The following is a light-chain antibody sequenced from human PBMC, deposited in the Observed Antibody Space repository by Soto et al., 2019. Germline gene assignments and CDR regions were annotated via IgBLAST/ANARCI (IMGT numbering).Light chain of an antibody. Sequence: EIVMTQTPATLSVSPGGRATLSCRASQSVNTNLAWYQQRPGQAPRLLIYGASIRATGIPARFSGSGSGTEFTLIISSLQSEDFGLYYCQQYNNWPPYTFGQGTKLEIK. CDR2: GAS. J-gene: IGKJ2*01. CDR3: QQYNNWPPYT. CDR1: QSVNTN. V-gene: IGKV3-15*01.